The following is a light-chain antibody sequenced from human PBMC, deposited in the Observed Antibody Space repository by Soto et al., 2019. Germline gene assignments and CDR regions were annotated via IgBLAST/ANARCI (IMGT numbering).Light chain of an antibody. J-gene: IGLJ3*02. CDR2: YDS. V-gene: IGLV3-21*04. CDR3: QVWDSSSDSWV. Sequence: SYELTQPPSVSVALGKTARITCGGNNIGSKSVHWYQQKPGQAPVLVIYYDSDRPSGIPERFSGSNSGNTATLTISRVEAGDEADYYCQVWDSSSDSWVFGGGTKLTVL. CDR1: NIGSKS.